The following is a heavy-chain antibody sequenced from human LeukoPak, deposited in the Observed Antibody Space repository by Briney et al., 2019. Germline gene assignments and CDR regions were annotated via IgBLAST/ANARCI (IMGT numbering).Heavy chain of an antibody. D-gene: IGHD5-12*01. Sequence: SETLSLTCTVSGGSISNFYWSWIRQPAGKGLEWTGRIYVSGSTNYNPSLESRVTMSVDTSKNQFSLDLNSVTAADTAVYYCARGLYGGYDIFAYWGQGTLVTVSS. V-gene: IGHV4-4*07. CDR3: ARGLYGGYDIFAY. CDR1: GGSISNFY. J-gene: IGHJ4*02. CDR2: IYVSGST.